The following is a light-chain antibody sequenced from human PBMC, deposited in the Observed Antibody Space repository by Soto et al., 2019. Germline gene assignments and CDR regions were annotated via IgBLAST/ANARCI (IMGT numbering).Light chain of an antibody. CDR2: DVS. V-gene: IGLV2-11*01. CDR3: CSYAGSYTSSV. Sequence: QSALTQPRSVSGSPGQSVTISCTGTSSDVGGYNYVSWYQQHPGKAPKLMIYDVSKRPSGVPDRFSGSKSGNTASLTISGLQAEDEPDYYCCSYAGSYTSSVFGTGTKVTVL. CDR1: SSDVGGYNY. J-gene: IGLJ1*01.